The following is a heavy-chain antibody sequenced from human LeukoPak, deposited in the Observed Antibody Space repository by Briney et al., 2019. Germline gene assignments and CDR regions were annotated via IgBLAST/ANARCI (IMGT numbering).Heavy chain of an antibody. CDR2: IYYSGST. D-gene: IGHD1-26*01. V-gene: IGHV4-59*01. J-gene: IGHJ6*03. Sequence: SETLSLTXTVSGGSISSYYWSWIGQPPGKGLEWLGYIYYSGSTNYNPSLKSRVTISVDTSKNQFSLKLSSVTAADTAVYYCARGSGSYTYYYYYMDVWGKGTTVTVSS. CDR3: ARGSGSYTYYYYYMDV. CDR1: GGSISSYY.